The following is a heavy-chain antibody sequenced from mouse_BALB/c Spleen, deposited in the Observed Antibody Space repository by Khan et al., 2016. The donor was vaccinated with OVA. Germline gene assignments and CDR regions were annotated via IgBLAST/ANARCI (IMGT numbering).Heavy chain of an antibody. CDR3: ARDRNHGNYWAMDY. CDR1: GFSLTTYG. CDR2: IWAGGST. V-gene: IGHV2-9*02. J-gene: IGHJ4*01. D-gene: IGHD2-1*01. Sequence: VQLKESGPGLVAPSQSLSITCTVSGFSLTTYGVHWVRQPPGKGLEWLGVIWAGGSTNFNSALMSRLSISKDNSKSQVFLKMNSLQTVDTAMYYCARDRNHGNYWAMDYWGQGTSVTVSS.